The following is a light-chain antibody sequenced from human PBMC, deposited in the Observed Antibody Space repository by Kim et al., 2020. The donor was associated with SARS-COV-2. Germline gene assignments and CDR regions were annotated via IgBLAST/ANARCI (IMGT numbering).Light chain of an antibody. V-gene: IGLV3-1*01. CDR2: QDS. J-gene: IGLJ3*02. CDR1: KLGDKY. Sequence: SYELTQPPSVSVSPGQTASITCSGDKLGDKYACWYQQKPGQSPVLVIYQDSKRPSGIPERFSGSKSGNTATLTISGTQAMDEADYYCQAWDSSTLWVFGGGTQLTVL. CDR3: QAWDSSTLWV.